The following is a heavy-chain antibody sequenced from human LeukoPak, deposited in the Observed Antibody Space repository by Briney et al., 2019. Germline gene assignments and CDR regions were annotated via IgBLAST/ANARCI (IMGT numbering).Heavy chain of an antibody. Sequence: PGGSLRLSYAASGFTFSSYSMNWVRQAPGKGLEWVSSISSSSSYIYYADSVKGRFTISRDNAEYSLYLQMNSLRAEDTAVYYCARAGDSSGYFDYSGQGTLVTVSS. CDR2: ISSSSSYI. J-gene: IGHJ4*02. CDR3: ARAGDSSGYFDY. CDR1: GFTFSSYS. D-gene: IGHD3-22*01. V-gene: IGHV3-21*01.